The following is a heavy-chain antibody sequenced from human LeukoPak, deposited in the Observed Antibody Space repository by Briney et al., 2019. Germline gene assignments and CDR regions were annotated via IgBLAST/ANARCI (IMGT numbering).Heavy chain of an antibody. Sequence: GGSLRLSCAASGFTFTSYTMNWVRQAPGKGLEWVSSISGSSSFIYYADSVKGRFTISRDNAKNSLYLQMYSLSAEDTAVYYCARDGYGDYYFDYWGQGTLVSVSS. CDR3: ARDGYGDYYFDY. J-gene: IGHJ4*02. CDR2: ISGSSSFI. V-gene: IGHV3-21*01. D-gene: IGHD4-17*01. CDR1: GFTFTSYT.